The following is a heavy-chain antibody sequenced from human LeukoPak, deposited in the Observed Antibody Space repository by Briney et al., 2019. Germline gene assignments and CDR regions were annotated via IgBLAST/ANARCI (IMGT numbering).Heavy chain of an antibody. D-gene: IGHD5-24*01. CDR1: GFTFSSYS. CDR2: ISSSSSYI. Sequence: GGSLRLSCAASGFTFSSYSMNWVRQAPGKGLEWVSSISSSSSYIYYADSVKGRFTISRDNAKNSLYLQMNSLRAEDTAVYYCAREMATSPDAFDIWGQGTMATVSS. V-gene: IGHV3-21*01. J-gene: IGHJ3*02. CDR3: AREMATSPDAFDI.